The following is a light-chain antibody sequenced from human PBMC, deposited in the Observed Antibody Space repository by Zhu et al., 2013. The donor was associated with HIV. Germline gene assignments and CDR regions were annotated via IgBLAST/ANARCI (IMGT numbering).Light chain of an antibody. CDR1: QSVSSN. CDR2: GAS. V-gene: IGKV3-15*01. CDR3: QQYNSYPWT. Sequence: EIVMTQSPATLSVSPGERATLSCRASQSVSSNLAWYQQKPGQAPRLLIYGASTRATGIPARFSGSGSGTEFTLTISSLQPDDFATYYCQQYNSYPWTFGQGTKVGIQT. J-gene: IGKJ1*01.